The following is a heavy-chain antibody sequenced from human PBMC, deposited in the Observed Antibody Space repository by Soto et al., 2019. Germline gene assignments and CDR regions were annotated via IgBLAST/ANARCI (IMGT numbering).Heavy chain of an antibody. CDR3: ATGWDYYDSSGYKYYFDY. CDR2: IIPIFGTA. Sequence: SVKVSCKASGGTFSSYAISWVRQAPGQGLEWMGGIIPIFGTANYAQKFQGRVTITADESTSTAYMELSSLRSEDTAVYYCATGWDYYDSSGYKYYFDYWGQGTLVTVS. D-gene: IGHD3-22*01. CDR1: GGTFSSYA. V-gene: IGHV1-69*13. J-gene: IGHJ4*02.